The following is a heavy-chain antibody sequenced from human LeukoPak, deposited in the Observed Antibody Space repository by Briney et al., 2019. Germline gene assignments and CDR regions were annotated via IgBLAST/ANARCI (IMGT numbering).Heavy chain of an antibody. Sequence: SETLSLTCAVSGYSITSGYYWGWIRQPPGKGLGWIGSINHSGSTYYNPSLKSRVTISVDTSKNQFSLNLNSVTAADTAVYYCVRDVPSGYDDYWGQGILVTVSS. V-gene: IGHV4-38-2*02. CDR3: VRDVPSGYDDY. CDR1: GYSITSGYY. CDR2: INHSGST. J-gene: IGHJ4*02. D-gene: IGHD5-12*01.